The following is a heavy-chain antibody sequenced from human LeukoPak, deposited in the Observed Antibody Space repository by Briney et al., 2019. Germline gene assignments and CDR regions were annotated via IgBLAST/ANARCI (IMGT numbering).Heavy chain of an antibody. V-gene: IGHV3-30*02. CDR1: GFTFSSYG. D-gene: IGHD6-13*01. CDR3: AKDQEGYSSSWYNY. CDR2: IRYDGSNK. Sequence: GGSLRLSCAASGFTFSSYGMHWVRQAPGKGLEWVAFIRYDGSNKYYADSVKGRFTISRDSAKNSLYLQMNSLRAEDTAVYYCAKDQEGYSSSWYNYWGQGKLVTVSS. J-gene: IGHJ4*02.